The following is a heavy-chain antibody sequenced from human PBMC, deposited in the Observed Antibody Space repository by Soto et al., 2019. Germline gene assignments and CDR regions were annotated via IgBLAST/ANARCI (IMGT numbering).Heavy chain of an antibody. CDR3: ARVEYSSSSHYFDY. J-gene: IGHJ4*02. Sequence: SLTSTDGIGPISKYYSGAITEDPGKGLEWIGYIYYSGSTNYNPSLKSRVTISVDTSKNQFSLKLSSVTAADTALYFCARVEYSSSSHYFDYWGQGTLVTLSS. V-gene: IGHV4-59*01. CDR2: IYYSGST. CDR1: IGPISKYY. D-gene: IGHD6-6*01.